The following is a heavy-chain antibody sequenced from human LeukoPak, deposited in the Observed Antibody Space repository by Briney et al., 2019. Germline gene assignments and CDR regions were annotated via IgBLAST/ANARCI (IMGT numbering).Heavy chain of an antibody. CDR1: GYTFTSYG. J-gene: IGHJ4*02. Sequence: GASVNVSCKAPGYTFTSYGINWVRQAPGQGLEWMGWISAYNGNRNYAQKYQGRVTMTTDTSTSTTYMELRSLRSDDTAVYYCARDSGYDDQGFDYWGQGTLVTVSS. V-gene: IGHV1-18*04. CDR3: ARDSGYDDQGFDY. D-gene: IGHD5-12*01. CDR2: ISAYNGNR.